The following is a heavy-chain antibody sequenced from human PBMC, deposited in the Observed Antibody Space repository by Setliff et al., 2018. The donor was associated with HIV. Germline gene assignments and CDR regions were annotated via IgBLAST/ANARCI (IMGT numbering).Heavy chain of an antibody. Sequence: PSETLSLTCTVSGGSISSGDYYWSWIRQHPGKGLEWIGHIYYSGSTFYNPSLKSRVTISVDTSKNQFSLKLTSVTAADTAVYYCARGATYRSGWHFDYWGQGTLVTVSS. J-gene: IGHJ4*02. V-gene: IGHV4-31*03. CDR1: GGSISSGDYY. CDR3: ARGATYRSGWHFDY. CDR2: IYYSGST. D-gene: IGHD6-19*01.